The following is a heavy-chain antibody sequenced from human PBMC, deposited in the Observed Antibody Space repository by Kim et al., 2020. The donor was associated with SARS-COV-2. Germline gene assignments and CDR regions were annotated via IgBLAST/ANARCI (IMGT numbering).Heavy chain of an antibody. CDR1: GYTFTSYD. V-gene: IGHV1-8*01. CDR2: MNPNSGNT. CDR3: ARGGGVRYFDWLLNTHFDY. Sequence: ASVKVSCKASGYTFTSYDINWVRQATGQGLEWMGWMNPNSGNTGYAQKFQGRVTMTRNTSISTAYMELSSLRSEDTAVYYCARGGGVRYFDWLLNTHFDYWGQGTLVTVSS. J-gene: IGHJ4*02. D-gene: IGHD3-9*01.